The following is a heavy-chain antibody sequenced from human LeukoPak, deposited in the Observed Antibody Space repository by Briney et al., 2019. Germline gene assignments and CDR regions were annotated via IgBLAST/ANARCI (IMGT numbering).Heavy chain of an antibody. V-gene: IGHV3-48*03. J-gene: IGHJ4*02. CDR3: ARDPYCSGGSCSLQFDY. Sequence: PGGSLRLSCAASGFTFSTYEMNWVRQAPGKGLEWVSYISSTGNIYYADSVKGRFTISRDNAKNSLYLLMNSLRTEDTAVYYCARDPYCSGGSCSLQFDYWGQGTLVTVSS. CDR1: GFTFSTYE. CDR2: ISSTGNI. D-gene: IGHD2-15*01.